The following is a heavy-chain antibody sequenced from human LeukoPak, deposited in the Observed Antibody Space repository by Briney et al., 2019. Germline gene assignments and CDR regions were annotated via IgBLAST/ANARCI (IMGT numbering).Heavy chain of an antibody. Sequence: SETLSLTCAVYGGPFSGYYWSWVRQPPGKGLEWSGEINHSGSTNYNPSLKSRVTISVDTSKNQFSLKLSSVTAADTAVYYCARVGYYYGSGSYYFDYWGQGTLVTVSS. CDR3: ARVGYYYGSGSYYFDY. V-gene: IGHV4-34*01. CDR2: INHSGST. D-gene: IGHD3-10*01. J-gene: IGHJ4*02. CDR1: GGPFSGYY.